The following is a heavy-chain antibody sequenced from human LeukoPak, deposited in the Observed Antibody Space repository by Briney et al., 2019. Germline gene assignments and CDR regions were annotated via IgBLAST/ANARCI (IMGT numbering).Heavy chain of an antibody. V-gene: IGHV3-74*01. Sequence: PGGSLRLSCAASGFTFSSYWMHWVRQAPGKGLVWVSRINSDGSSTSYADSVKGRFTISRDNAKNTLYLQMNSLRAEDTAVYYCAVLYYYDSSGYSEGQNYWGQGTLVTVSS. CDR2: INSDGSST. J-gene: IGHJ4*02. D-gene: IGHD3-22*01. CDR1: GFTFSSYW. CDR3: AVLYYYDSSGYSEGQNY.